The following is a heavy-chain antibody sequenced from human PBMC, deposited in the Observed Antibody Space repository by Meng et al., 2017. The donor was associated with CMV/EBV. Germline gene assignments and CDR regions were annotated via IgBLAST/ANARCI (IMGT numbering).Heavy chain of an antibody. D-gene: IGHD3-22*01. V-gene: IGHV3-21*01. CDR2: ISSSSSYI. CDR3: ARDEAPGSSWFSYYYDSSSLPAFDY. J-gene: IGHJ4*02. Sequence: GGSLRLSCAASGFTFSSYSMNWVRQAPGKGLEWVSSISSSSSYIYYADSVKGRFTISRDNAKNSLYLQMNSLRAEDTAVYYCARDEAPGSSWFSYYYDSSSLPAFDYWGQGTLVTVSS. CDR1: GFTFSSYS.